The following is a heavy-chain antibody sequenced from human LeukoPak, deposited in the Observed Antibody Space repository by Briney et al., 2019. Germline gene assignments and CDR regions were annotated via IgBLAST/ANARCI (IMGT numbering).Heavy chain of an antibody. V-gene: IGHV3-20*04. CDR1: GFTFDDYG. J-gene: IGHJ6*03. D-gene: IGHD2-15*01. CDR2: INWNDGSR. Sequence: GGSLRLSCAASGFTFDDYGMSWVRQAPGKGLEWVSGINWNDGSRGYADSVKGRFTISRDNAKNSLYLQMNSLRAEDTALYYCARRGYCIGDSCYFYYYYRDVWGKGPTVTVSS. CDR3: ARRGYCIGDSCYFYYYYRDV.